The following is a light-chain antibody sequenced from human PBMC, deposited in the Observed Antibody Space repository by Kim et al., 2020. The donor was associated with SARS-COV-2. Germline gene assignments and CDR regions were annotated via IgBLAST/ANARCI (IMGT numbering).Light chain of an antibody. Sequence: DIQMTQSPSSLSASLGDRVTITCRASQSISSYLNWYQQKPGKAPKLLIYAASSLQSGVPSRFSGSGSGIDFTLTISSLQPEDFATYYCQQSYTTPRTFGQGTKVDIK. CDR1: QSISSY. V-gene: IGKV1-39*01. CDR2: AAS. CDR3: QQSYTTPRT. J-gene: IGKJ1*01.